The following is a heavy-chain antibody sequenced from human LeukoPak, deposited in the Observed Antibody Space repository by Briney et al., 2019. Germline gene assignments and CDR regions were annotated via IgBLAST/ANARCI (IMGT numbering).Heavy chain of an antibody. Sequence: SVKVSCKASGGTFSSYAISWVRRAPGQGLEWMGGIIPIFGTANYAQKFQGRVTITADESTSTAYMELSSLRSEDTAVYYCARPRDGYNGYYFDYWGQGTLVTVSS. J-gene: IGHJ4*02. CDR3: ARPRDGYNGYYFDY. D-gene: IGHD5-12*01. CDR1: GGTFSSYA. CDR2: IIPIFGTA. V-gene: IGHV1-69*13.